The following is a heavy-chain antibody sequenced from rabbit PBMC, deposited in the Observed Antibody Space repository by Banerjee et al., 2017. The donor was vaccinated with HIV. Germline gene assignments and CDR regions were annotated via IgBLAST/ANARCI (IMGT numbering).Heavy chain of an antibody. J-gene: IGHJ6*01. Sequence: QEQLEESGGDLVKPEGSLTLTCTASGFPFSSNYWLCWVRQAPGKGLEWIACIGAVSTYYATWAKGRFTISKTSSTTVTLQMTSLTAADTATYFCARDAGGDGYSNDLWGPGTLVTVS. CDR2: IGAVST. D-gene: IGHD7-1*01. V-gene: IGHV1S45*01. CDR3: ARDAGGDGYSNDL. CDR1: GFPFSSNYW.